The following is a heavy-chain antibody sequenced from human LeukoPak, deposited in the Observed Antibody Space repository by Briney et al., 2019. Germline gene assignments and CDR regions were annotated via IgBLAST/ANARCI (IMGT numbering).Heavy chain of an antibody. CDR3: AREPLDTAMATFDY. CDR2: IIPILGIA. V-gene: IGHV1-69*04. J-gene: IGHJ4*02. Sequence: SVKVSCKASGGTFSSYAISWVRQAPGQGLEWMGRIIPILGIANYAQKFQGRVTITADKSTSTAYMELSSLRSEDTAVYYCAREPLDTAMATFDYWGQGTLVTVSS. CDR1: GGTFSSYA. D-gene: IGHD5-18*01.